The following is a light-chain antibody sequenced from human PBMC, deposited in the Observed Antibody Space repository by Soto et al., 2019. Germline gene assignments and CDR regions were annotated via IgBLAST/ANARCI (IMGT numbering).Light chain of an antibody. CDR1: QNINSY. J-gene: IGKJ4*01. CDR3: QQYERYNPS. CDR2: DAT. V-gene: IGKV1-16*01. Sequence: DIQMTQSPSSLSASVGDRVTIICRASQNINSYLAWFQQKPGKAPKSLIYDATSLQSGVPSRFSGSGSGTDFSLTINSLQPEDAATYYCQQYERYNPSFGGGTKLEI.